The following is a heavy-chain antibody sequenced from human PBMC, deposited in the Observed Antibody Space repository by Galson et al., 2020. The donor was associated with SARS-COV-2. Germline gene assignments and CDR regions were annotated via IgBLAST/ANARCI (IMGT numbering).Heavy chain of an antibody. D-gene: IGHD2-15*01. J-gene: IGHJ4*02. CDR2: ISYDSDNK. CDR3: ARDRSSGREGVAAMK. V-gene: IGHV3-30*04. Sequence: GESLKISCTASGFSFSSYAMHWVRQAPAKGLEWVAVISYDSDNKYYAASVKGRFTISRDNSKNRVYLQMTSLRDEDTAVYYCARDRSSGREGVAAMKWGQGTQVTVSS. CDR1: GFSFSSYA.